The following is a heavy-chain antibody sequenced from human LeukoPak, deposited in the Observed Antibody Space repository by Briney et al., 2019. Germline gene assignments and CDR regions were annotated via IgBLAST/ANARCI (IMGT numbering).Heavy chain of an antibody. Sequence: GGSLRLSCAASGFTFSTYDISWVRQAPGQGLEWVSTFSSSGDITYYADSVKGGFTISRDNAKNSLYLQMNSLRAEDTAVYYCAELGITMIGGVWGKGTTVTISS. CDR3: AELGITMIGGV. CDR2: FSSSGDIT. V-gene: IGHV3-23*01. J-gene: IGHJ6*04. CDR1: GFTFSTYD. D-gene: IGHD3-10*02.